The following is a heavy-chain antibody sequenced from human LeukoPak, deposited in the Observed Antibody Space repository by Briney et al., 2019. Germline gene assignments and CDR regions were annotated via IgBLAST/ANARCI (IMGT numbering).Heavy chain of an antibody. CDR2: MYFSGST. CDR3: ARSSPTGYYFDY. J-gene: IGHJ4*02. Sequence: PSETLSLTCIVSGGSISSSSYYWGWVRQPPGKGLEWIGSMYFSGSTYYNAALKIRLTISVDTSKNQFSLKLSSVTAADTAVYYCARSSPTGYYFDYWGQGTLVTVSS. V-gene: IGHV4-39*07. CDR1: GGSISSSSYY. D-gene: IGHD2-8*02.